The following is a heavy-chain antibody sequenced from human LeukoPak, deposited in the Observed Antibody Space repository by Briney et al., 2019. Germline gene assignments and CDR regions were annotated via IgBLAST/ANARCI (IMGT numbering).Heavy chain of an antibody. CDR2: IYRDGSS. V-gene: IGHV3-66*01. D-gene: IGHD3-9*01. J-gene: IGHJ4*02. CDR3: ARFFYDILIGYYQYFDY. Sequence: SGGSLRLSCVASGLSVSSNYMSWVRQAPGKGLEWFSVIYRDGSSYYAESVKGRFTISRDNSKNTLYIQMNSLRAEDTAVYYCARFFYDILIGYYQYFDYWGQGTLVTVSS. CDR1: GLSVSSNY.